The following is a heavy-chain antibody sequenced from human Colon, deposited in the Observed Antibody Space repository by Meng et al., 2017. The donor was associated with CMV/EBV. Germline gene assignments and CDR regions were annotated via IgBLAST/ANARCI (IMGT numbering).Heavy chain of an antibody. J-gene: IGHJ4*02. V-gene: IGHV3-48*03. CDR1: GFRFRDYE. D-gene: IGHD1-26*01. CDR2: ISVTGSTI. CDR3: ARGLGSGTRRGVDY. Sequence: GESLKISCAASGFRFRDYEWNWVRQAPGKGLEWISYISVTGSTIYYADSVKGRFTVSRDNAKNSLYLQIKGLRAEDTAVYYCARGLGSGTRRGVDYWGQGTLVTVSS.